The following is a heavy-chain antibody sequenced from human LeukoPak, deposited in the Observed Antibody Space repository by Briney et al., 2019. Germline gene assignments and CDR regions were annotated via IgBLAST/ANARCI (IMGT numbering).Heavy chain of an antibody. Sequence: GGSLRLSCAASGFTFSNCWMSWVRQAPGKGLEWVANIKQDGSEKYYVDSVKGRFTIFRDNAKNSLYLQMNSLRAEDTAVYYCARHVVPAAIRGVQYNWFDPWGQGTLVTVSS. CDR2: IKQDGSEK. V-gene: IGHV3-7*01. CDR1: GFTFSNCW. D-gene: IGHD2-2*02. J-gene: IGHJ5*02. CDR3: ARHVVPAAIRGVQYNWFDP.